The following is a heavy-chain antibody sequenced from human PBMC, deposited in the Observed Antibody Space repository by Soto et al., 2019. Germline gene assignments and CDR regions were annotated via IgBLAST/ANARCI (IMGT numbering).Heavy chain of an antibody. D-gene: IGHD6-13*01. CDR2: IYYSGST. CDR3: TTCGYSSSWEALYYYYGMDV. V-gene: IGHV4-59*01. Sequence: SETLSLTCTVSGGSISSYYWSWIRQPPGKGLEWIGYIYYSGSTNYNPSLKSRVTISVDTSKNQFSLKLSSVTAADAAVYYCTTCGYSSSWEALYYYYGMDVWGQGTTVTVSS. J-gene: IGHJ6*02. CDR1: GGSISSYY.